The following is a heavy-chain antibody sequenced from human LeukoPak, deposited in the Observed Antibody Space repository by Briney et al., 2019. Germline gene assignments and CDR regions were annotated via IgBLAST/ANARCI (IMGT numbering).Heavy chain of an antibody. CDR1: GYTFTSYA. CDR2: INAGNGNT. CDR3: ARDVWGVILAFDP. Sequence: GASAKVSCKASGYTFTSYAMHWVRQAPGQRLEWMGWINAGNGNTKYSQKFQGRVTITRDTSASTAYMELSSLRSEDTAVYYCARDVWGVILAFDPWGQGTLVTVSS. V-gene: IGHV1-3*01. J-gene: IGHJ5*02. D-gene: IGHD3-16*02.